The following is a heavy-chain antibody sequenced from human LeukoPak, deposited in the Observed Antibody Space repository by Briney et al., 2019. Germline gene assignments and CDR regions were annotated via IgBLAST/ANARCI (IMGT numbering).Heavy chain of an antibody. CDR2: ISTSASTR. CDR1: GFAFSDYY. V-gene: IGHV3-11*04. CDR3: ARGGVLGPTYYYYMDV. D-gene: IGHD2-8*01. Sequence: GGSLRLSCAASGFAFSDYYMSWIRQAPGKGLEWVSYISTSASTRYYADSVKGRFTISRDNAKNSLYLQMNSLRAEDTAVYYCARGGVLGPTYYYYMDVWGKGTTVTVSS. J-gene: IGHJ6*03.